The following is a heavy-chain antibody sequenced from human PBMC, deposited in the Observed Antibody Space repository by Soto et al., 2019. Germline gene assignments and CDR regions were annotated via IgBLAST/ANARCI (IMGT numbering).Heavy chain of an antibody. CDR3: ARGWLGDFVYLFAS. J-gene: IGHJ4*02. D-gene: IGHD3-10*01. CDR2: ISAYNGNT. CDR1: GYTFTSYG. Sequence: GASVKVSCKPSGYTFTSYGITWVRQAPGQGLEWMGWISAYNGNTNYAQKFQGRVTMTTDTSTSTAYMELRSLGSDDTAVYYCARGWLGDFVYLFASGGKGTLVPVSS. V-gene: IGHV1-18*01.